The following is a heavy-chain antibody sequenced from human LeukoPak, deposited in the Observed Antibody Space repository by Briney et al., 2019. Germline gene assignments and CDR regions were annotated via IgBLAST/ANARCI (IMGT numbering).Heavy chain of an antibody. CDR1: GYTFTGYY. J-gene: IGHJ4*02. V-gene: IGHV1-2*02. Sequence: ASVKVSCMASGYTFTGYYMHWVRQAPGQGLEWMGWINPNSGGTNYAQKFQGRVTMTRDTSISTAYMELSRLRSDDTAVYYCARGRLGYYDSSGYSAPDYWGQGTLVTVSS. CDR2: INPNSGGT. D-gene: IGHD3-22*01. CDR3: ARGRLGYYDSSGYSAPDY.